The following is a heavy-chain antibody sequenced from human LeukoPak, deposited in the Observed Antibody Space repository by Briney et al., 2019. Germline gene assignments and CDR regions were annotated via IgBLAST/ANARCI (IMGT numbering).Heavy chain of an antibody. V-gene: IGHV4-59*01. D-gene: IGHD3-9*01. J-gene: IGHJ6*04. Sequence: PSETLSLTCTVSGFSISSYYWSWLRQPPGKGLEWLGYIYYSGSTNYNPSLKSRVTISVDTSKNQFSLKLSSVTAADTAVYYCARSRTMRYDILTGHYGMDVWGKGTTVTVSS. CDR2: IYYSGST. CDR3: ARSRTMRYDILTGHYGMDV. CDR1: GFSISSYY.